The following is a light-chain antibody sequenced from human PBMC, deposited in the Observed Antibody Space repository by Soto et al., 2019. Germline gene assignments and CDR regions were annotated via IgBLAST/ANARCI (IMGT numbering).Light chain of an antibody. CDR3: QQAASFPIT. Sequence: DIQMTQSPSTLSASVGDGVTITCRASQRISTWLAWYQQKPGKVPNLLIYTASSLQSGVPSRFSGSGSGTDFTLTINGLQPEDFATHYCQQAASFPITFGQGTRLEI. CDR2: TAS. CDR1: QRISTW. J-gene: IGKJ5*01. V-gene: IGKV1-12*01.